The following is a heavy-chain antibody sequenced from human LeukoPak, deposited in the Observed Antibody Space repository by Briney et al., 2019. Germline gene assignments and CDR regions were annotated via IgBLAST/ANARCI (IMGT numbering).Heavy chain of an antibody. D-gene: IGHD3-22*01. CDR2: IWYDGSNK. CDR3: AREAGTYDSSGYYNWFDP. CDR1: GFTFSSYG. V-gene: IGHV3-33*01. J-gene: IGHJ5*02. Sequence: PGRSLRLSCAASGFTFSSYGMHWVRQAPGKGLEWVAVIWYDGSNKYYADSVKGRFTISRDNSKNTLYLQMNSLRAEDTAVYYCAREAGTYDSSGYYNWFDPWGQGTLVTVSS.